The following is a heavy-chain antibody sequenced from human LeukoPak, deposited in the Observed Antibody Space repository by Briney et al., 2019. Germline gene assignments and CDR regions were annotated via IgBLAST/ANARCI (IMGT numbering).Heavy chain of an antibody. J-gene: IGHJ4*02. CDR3: AKDPKYYDFWSGYGYYFDY. V-gene: IGHV3-23*01. Sequence: PGGSLRLSCAASGFTFSSYAMSWVRQAPGKGLEWVSAISGSGGSTYYADSVKGRFTTSRDNSKNTLYLQMNSLRAEDTAVYYCAKDPKYYDFWSGYGYYFDYWGQGTLVTVSS. CDR1: GFTFSSYA. CDR2: ISGSGGST. D-gene: IGHD3-3*01.